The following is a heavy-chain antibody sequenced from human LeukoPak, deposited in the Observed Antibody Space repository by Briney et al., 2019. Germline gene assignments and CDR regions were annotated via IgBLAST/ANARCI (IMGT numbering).Heavy chain of an antibody. CDR3: ARDLGSGNDY. V-gene: IGHV3-53*01. J-gene: IGHJ4*02. Sequence: GGSLRLSCAASGFTFSSYWMNWVRQAPGKGLEWVSVIYSGGSTFYADSVRGRFTISRDNSKNTLYLQMNSLRVEDTAVYYCARDLGSGNDYWGQGTLVTVSS. D-gene: IGHD6-19*01. CDR1: GFTFSSYW. CDR2: IYSGGST.